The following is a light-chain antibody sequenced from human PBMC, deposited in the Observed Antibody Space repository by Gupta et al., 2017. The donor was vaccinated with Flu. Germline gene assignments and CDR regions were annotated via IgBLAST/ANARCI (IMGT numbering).Light chain of an antibody. CDR3: QQFDDGPHIS. J-gene: IGKJ3*01. CDR1: EDISNY. CDR2: EAS. V-gene: IGKV1-33*01. Sequence: DIQMTQTPTSPSASVCDRVAITCQANEDISNYLNWYQQKPGKAPKLLIYEASTLETGVPSRLSGTGSGTEFTLTISSLQAEDTATYYCQQFDDGPHISFGPGTKVDV.